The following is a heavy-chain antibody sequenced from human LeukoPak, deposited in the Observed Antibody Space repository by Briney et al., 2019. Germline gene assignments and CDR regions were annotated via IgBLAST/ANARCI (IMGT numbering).Heavy chain of an antibody. V-gene: IGHV1-2*02. CDR2: INPNSGGT. Sequence: ASVKVSCKASGYTFTGYYMHWVRQAPRQGLEWMGWINPNSGGTNYAQKFQGRVTMTRDTSISTAYMELSRLRSDDTAVYYCARDSGSGSSVWFDPWGQGTLVTVSS. CDR3: ARDSGSGSSVWFDP. D-gene: IGHD3-10*01. CDR1: GYTFTGYY. J-gene: IGHJ5*02.